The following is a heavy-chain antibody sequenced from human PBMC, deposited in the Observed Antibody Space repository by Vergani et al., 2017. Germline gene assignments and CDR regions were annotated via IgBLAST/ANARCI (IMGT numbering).Heavy chain of an antibody. CDR3: AVSVGGWFDP. V-gene: IGHV4-34*11. Sequence: QVQLQQWGAGLLKPSETLSLTCAVYGGSFSGYYWSWIRQPPGKGLEWIGYIYYSGSTNYNPSLKSRVTISVDTSKNQFSLKLSSVTAADTAVYYCAVSVGGWFDPWGQGTLVTVSS. J-gene: IGHJ5*02. CDR2: IYYSGST. D-gene: IGHD3-16*01. CDR1: GGSFSGYY.